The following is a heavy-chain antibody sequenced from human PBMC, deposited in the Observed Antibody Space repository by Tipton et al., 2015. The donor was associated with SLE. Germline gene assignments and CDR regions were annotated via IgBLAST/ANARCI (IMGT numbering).Heavy chain of an antibody. CDR2: ISSSGSTI. Sequence: LSLTCTVSGGSISGYYWSWVRQPPGKGLEWVSYISSSGSTIYYADSVKGRFTISRDNAKNSLYLQMNSLRAEDTAVYYCAREDYGGSFDYWGQGTLVTVSS. J-gene: IGHJ4*02. CDR3: AREDYGGSFDY. CDR1: GGSISGYY. V-gene: IGHV3-48*03. D-gene: IGHD4-23*01.